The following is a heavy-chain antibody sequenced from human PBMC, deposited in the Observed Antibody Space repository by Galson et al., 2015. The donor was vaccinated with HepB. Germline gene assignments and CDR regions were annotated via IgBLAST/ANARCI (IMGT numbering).Heavy chain of an antibody. CDR2: INPSNGDT. CDR1: GYTFTGYY. V-gene: IGHV1-2*02. J-gene: IGHJ4*02. CDR3: AREFCSGGRCFQEFDY. D-gene: IGHD2-15*01. Sequence: SVKVSCKASGYTFTGYYMHWVRQAPGQGLEYMGWINPSNGDTKSVQKFQGRVTMTRDTSISTIYMELNRLKSDDTAVYYCAREFCSGGRCFQEFDYWGQGTLVTVSS.